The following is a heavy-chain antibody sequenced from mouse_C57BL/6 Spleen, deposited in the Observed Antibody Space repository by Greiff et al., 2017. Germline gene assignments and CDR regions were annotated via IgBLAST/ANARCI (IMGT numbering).Heavy chain of an antibody. CDR1: GYAFSSYW. CDR2: IYPGDGDT. J-gene: IGHJ4*01. CDR3: ARTLFITTVVAEDAMDY. V-gene: IGHV1-80*01. D-gene: IGHD1-1*01. Sequence: QVQLQQSGAELVKPGASVKISCKASGYAFSSYWMNWVKQRPGKGLEWIGQIYPGDGDTNYNGKFKGKATLTADKSSSTAYMQLSSLTSEDSAVYFCARTLFITTVVAEDAMDYWGQGTSVTVSS.